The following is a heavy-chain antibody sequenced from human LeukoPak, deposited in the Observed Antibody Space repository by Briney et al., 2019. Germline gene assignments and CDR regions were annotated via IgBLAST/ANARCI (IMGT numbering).Heavy chain of an antibody. V-gene: IGHV4-34*01. J-gene: IGHJ4*02. CDR1: GGSFSGYY. CDR3: ARHPSEGGSYLDY. D-gene: IGHD3-16*01. CDR2: INHSGST. Sequence: SETLSLTCAVYGGSFSGYYWSWIRQPPGKGLEWIGEINHSGSTNYNPSLKSRVTVSVDTSKNQFSLKLSSVTAADTAVYYCARHPSEGGSYLDYWGQGTLVTVSS.